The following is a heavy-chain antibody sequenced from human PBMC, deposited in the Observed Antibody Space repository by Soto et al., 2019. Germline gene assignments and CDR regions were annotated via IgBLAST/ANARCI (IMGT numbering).Heavy chain of an antibody. V-gene: IGHV3-23*01. J-gene: IGHJ4*02. CDR1: GFTFNNYA. CDR3: AKDRLAGNFDY. Sequence: EVQVLDSGGGLVQPGGSLRLSCGASGFTFNNYAMNWVRQAPGKGLEGGATISATGGSTYYPDSVKGRFTISRDNSKNTLYLQMNGLRVEDTAVYYCAKDRLAGNFDYWGQGTQVTVSS. CDR2: ISATGGST.